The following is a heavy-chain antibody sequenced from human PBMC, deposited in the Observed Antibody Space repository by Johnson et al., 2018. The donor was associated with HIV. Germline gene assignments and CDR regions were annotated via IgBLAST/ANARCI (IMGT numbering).Heavy chain of an antibody. Sequence: VQLVESGGGLVQPGGSLRLSCAASGFTFSSYAMSWVRQAPGKGLELVSFISGGDDDTYYADSVKGLFTISRDNSKNTLCLQMNSLRAEDTAVYYCASGEADWVYWGGAFDIWGQGTMVTVSS. V-gene: IGHV3-23*04. CDR2: ISGGDDDT. J-gene: IGHJ3*02. CDR1: GFTFSSYA. D-gene: IGHD3-10*01. CDR3: ASGEADWVYWGGAFDI.